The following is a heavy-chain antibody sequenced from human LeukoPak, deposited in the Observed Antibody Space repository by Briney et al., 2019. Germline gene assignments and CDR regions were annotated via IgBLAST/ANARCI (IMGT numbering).Heavy chain of an antibody. J-gene: IGHJ4*02. CDR2: IYHSGKT. CDR1: GGSINNYW. D-gene: IGHD6-19*01. CDR3: ARHIAVAGQRGFDY. Sequence: SETLSLTCAVSGGSINNYWWSWVRQPAGKGLEWIGEIYHSGKTNYNVSLKSRVTMSVDKSKNQFSLKLTSVTAADTAFYSCARHIAVAGQRGFDYWGQGTLVTVSS. V-gene: IGHV4-4*02.